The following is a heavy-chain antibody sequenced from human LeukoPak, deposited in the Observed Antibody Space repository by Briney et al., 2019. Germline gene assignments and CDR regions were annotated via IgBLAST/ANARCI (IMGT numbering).Heavy chain of an antibody. CDR3: VSRPVGGRGAFDI. CDR1: GGTFSSYA. Sequence: SVKVSCKASGGTFSSYAISWVRQAPGQGLEWMGGIIPIFGTANYAQKFQGRVTITADESTSTAYMELSSLRSEDTAVYYCVSRPVGGRGAFDIWGQGTMVTVSS. CDR2: IIPIFGTA. D-gene: IGHD3-16*01. J-gene: IGHJ3*02. V-gene: IGHV1-69*13.